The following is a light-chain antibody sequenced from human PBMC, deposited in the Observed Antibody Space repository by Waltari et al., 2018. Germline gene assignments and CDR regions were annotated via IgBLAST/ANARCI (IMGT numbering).Light chain of an antibody. CDR1: SSDVGGYNF. CDR3: CSYVGGGTLV. CDR2: AVT. Sequence: QSALTQPASVSGSPGQSITISCMGTSSDVGGYNFVSWYQQHPSKAPKLMIYAVTKRPSGVSNRFSGSKSGNTASLTISGLQAEDEADYYCCSYVGGGTLVFGGGTNVTVL. V-gene: IGLV2-23*02. J-gene: IGLJ2*01.